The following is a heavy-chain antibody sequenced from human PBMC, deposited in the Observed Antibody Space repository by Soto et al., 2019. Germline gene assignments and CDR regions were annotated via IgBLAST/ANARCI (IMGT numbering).Heavy chain of an antibody. Sequence: LRLSCAASGFTFSSYAMHWVRQAPGKGLEWVAVISSDGSDKYYADSVKGRFAISRDNSKNTLYVQLNRMRAEDTALYYCARDRQYGAGFIDVWGQGTTVTVSS. CDR3: ARDRQYGAGFIDV. CDR1: GFTFSSYA. D-gene: IGHD3-10*01. J-gene: IGHJ6*02. CDR2: ISSDGSDK. V-gene: IGHV3-30*09.